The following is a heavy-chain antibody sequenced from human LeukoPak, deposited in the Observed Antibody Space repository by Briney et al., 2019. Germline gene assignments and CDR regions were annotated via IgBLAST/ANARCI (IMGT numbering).Heavy chain of an antibody. V-gene: IGHV3-23*01. J-gene: IGHJ4*02. CDR2: ISGSDGST. CDR3: ARRRCTSTSCFADY. Sequence: GGSLRLSCAASGFTFSNYAMSWVRQAPGKGLEWVSAISGSDGSTYYADSVKGRFTISRDNAKNSLYLQMNSLRAEDTAVYYCARRRCTSTSCFADYWGQGTLVTVSS. CDR1: GFTFSNYA. D-gene: IGHD2-2*01.